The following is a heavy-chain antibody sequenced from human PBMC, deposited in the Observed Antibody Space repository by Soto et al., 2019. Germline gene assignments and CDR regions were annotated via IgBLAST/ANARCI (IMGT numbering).Heavy chain of an antibody. CDR2: IKKDGGEV. CDR3: ARERWVLAAIGDL. J-gene: IGHJ5*02. CDR1: GFIFSDYW. Sequence: GGSLRLSCVASGFIFSDYWMTWVRQTPGKGLEWVANIKKDGGEVHYVDSVKGRFTISRDKAENAVYLQMNGLRVEDSGVYYCARERWVLAAIGDLWGQGTQVTVSS. D-gene: IGHD2-2*01. V-gene: IGHV3-7*01.